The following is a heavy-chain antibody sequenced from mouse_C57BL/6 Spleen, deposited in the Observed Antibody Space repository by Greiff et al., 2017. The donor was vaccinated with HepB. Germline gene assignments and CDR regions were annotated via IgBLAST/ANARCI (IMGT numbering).Heavy chain of an antibody. J-gene: IGHJ2*01. D-gene: IGHD1-1*02. CDR1: GYTFTSYW. V-gene: IGHV1-64*01. Sequence: QVQLKQPGAELVKPGASVKLSCKASGYTFTSYWMHWVKQRPGQGLEWIGMIHPNSGSTNYNEKFKSKATLTVDKSSSTAYMQLSSLTSEDSAVYYCARCVLSGDYFDYWGQGTTLTVSS. CDR2: IHPNSGST. CDR3: ARCVLSGDYFDY.